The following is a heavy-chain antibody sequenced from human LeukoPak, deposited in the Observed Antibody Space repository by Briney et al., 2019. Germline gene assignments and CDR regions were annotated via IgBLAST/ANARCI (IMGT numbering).Heavy chain of an antibody. CDR2: ITASGFST. CDR3: ASAHCSSTTCYTPTRIDY. CDR1: GFTFSNYA. D-gene: IGHD2-2*02. V-gene: IGHV3-23*01. Sequence: GGSLRLSCATSGFTFSNYAMSWVRQAPGEGLEWVSAITASGFSTYYADSVKGRLTISRDNSKNSLYLQMNSLRAEDTAVYYCASAHCSSTTCYTPTRIDYWGQGTLVTVSS. J-gene: IGHJ4*02.